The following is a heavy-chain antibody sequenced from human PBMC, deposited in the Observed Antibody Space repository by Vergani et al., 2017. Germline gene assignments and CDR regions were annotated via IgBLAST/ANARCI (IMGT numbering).Heavy chain of an antibody. D-gene: IGHD6-19*01. CDR2: IYYSGST. V-gene: IGHV4-39*01. CDR3: ARHSXVEWLVKLGWIDP. Sequence: QLQLQYSGPGLVKPSATLCLTCSVSGASIRSSNYYWGWIRQPPGKGLEWIASIYYSGSTYYNPSLKSRVTISVDTSKNQFSLKLSSVTAADTAVYFCARHSXVEWLVKLGWIDPWGQGILVTVSS. J-gene: IGHJ5*02. CDR1: GASIRSSNYY.